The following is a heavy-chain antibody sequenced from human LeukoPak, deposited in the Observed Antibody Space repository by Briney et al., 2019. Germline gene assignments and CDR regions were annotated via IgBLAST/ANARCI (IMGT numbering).Heavy chain of an antibody. V-gene: IGHV4-34*01. Sequence: SETLSLTCAVYGGSFSGYYWSWIRQPPGKGLEWIGEINHSGSTNYNPSLKSRVTISVDTPKNQFSLKLSSVTAADTAVYYCARSYCSGGSCYDDYWGQGTLVTVSS. CDR2: INHSGST. CDR3: ARSYCSGGSCYDDY. CDR1: GGSFSGYY. J-gene: IGHJ4*02. D-gene: IGHD2-15*01.